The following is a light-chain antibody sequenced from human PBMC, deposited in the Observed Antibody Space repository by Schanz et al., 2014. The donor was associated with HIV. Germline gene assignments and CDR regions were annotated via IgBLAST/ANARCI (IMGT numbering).Light chain of an antibody. CDR1: SSNIGTYN. CDR2: TQD. CDR3: ATWDDNLSGRV. Sequence: QSVLTQPPSTSGTPGQRVAISCSGSSSNIGTYNVNWYQQLPGTAPRLLIYTQDQRPSGVPDRFSGSKSGTSASLAISGLQSEDEAVYYCATWDDNLSGRVFGGGTKLTVL. J-gene: IGLJ2*01. V-gene: IGLV1-44*01.